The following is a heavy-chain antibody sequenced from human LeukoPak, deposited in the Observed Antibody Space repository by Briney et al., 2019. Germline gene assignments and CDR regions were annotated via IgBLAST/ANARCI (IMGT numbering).Heavy chain of an antibody. Sequence: SETLSLTCTVAGGSISSYDSSWIRQHPRKGLELVGYIYDSGSTNYNPSLKRRVNLSVDTSKIQFSLKLGSVTAADTAVYYCARGSYSSSWLWGQGTLVTVSS. CDR3: ARGSYSSSWL. CDR1: GGSISSYD. CDR2: IYDSGST. V-gene: IGHV4-59*01. D-gene: IGHD6-13*01. J-gene: IGHJ4*02.